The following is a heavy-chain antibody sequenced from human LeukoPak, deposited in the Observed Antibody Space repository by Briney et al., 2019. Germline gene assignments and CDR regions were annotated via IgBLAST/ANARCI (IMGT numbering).Heavy chain of an antibody. D-gene: IGHD3-3*01. CDR3: AGNPGVGFLEWLSPDPLTFGY. CDR1: GFTSRSHW. CDR2: INLYGSVT. J-gene: IGHJ4*02. Sequence: PGGSLRLSCPMSGFTSRSHWMHWVRQAPGKGLKWFSRINLYGSVTYYADSVKGRFTISRDNSKNTLYLQMNSLRAEDTAVYYCAGNPGVGFLEWLSPDPLTFGYWGQGTLVTVSS. V-gene: IGHV3-74*01.